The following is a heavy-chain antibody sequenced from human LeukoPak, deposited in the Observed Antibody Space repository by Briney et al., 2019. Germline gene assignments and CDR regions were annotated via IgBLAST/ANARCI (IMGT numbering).Heavy chain of an antibody. D-gene: IGHD2-21*02. CDR1: GFTFSSYA. CDR2: ISGSGGST. CDR3: AKDRVPHHPTSPYCGGDCYSMGVDWFDP. J-gene: IGHJ5*02. Sequence: PGGSLRLSCAASGFTFSSYAMSWVRQAPGKGLEWVSAISGSGGSTYYADSVKGRFTISRDNSKNTLYLQMNSLRAEGTAVYYCAKDRVPHHPTSPYCGGDCYSMGVDWFDPWGQGTLVTVSS. V-gene: IGHV3-23*01.